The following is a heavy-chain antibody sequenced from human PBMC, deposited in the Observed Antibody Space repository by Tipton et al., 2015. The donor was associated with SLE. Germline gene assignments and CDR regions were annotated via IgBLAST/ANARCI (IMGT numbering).Heavy chain of an antibody. CDR1: GFIFSDHY. V-gene: IGHV3-72*01. D-gene: IGHD1-14*01. Sequence: SLRLSCVGSGFIFSDHYMDWVRQAPGKGLDWVGRIRNKADSHTTEYAASVKGRFSITRDDSKNSLYLQMNSLKSDDTAMYYCARRKPGPTDGFDVWGQGTMVTVSS. CDR2: IRNKADSHTT. J-gene: IGHJ3*01. CDR3: ARRKPGPTDGFDV.